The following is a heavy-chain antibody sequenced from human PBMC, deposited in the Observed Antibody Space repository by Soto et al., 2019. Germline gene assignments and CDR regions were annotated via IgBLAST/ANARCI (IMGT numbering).Heavy chain of an antibody. CDR1: GYTFTSYG. CDR2: ISAYNGNT. CDR3: ARGAAGIPMVGAMRV. Sequence: QVQLVQSGAEVKKPGASVKVSCKASGYTFTSYGISWVRQAPGQGLEWMGWISAYNGNTNYAQKLQGRVTMTTETTRSTAYMELRSLRSDDTAVYYCARGAAGIPMVGAMRVWGQGTMVTVSS. J-gene: IGHJ3*01. V-gene: IGHV1-18*01. D-gene: IGHD3-10*01.